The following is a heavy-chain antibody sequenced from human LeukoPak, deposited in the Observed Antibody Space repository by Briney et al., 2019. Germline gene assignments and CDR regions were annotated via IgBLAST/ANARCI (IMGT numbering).Heavy chain of an antibody. CDR2: FDPEDGET. CDR3: ATDSGGAVAGPYYYYGMDV. J-gene: IGHJ6*02. V-gene: IGHV1-24*01. D-gene: IGHD6-19*01. Sequence: ASVKVSCKVSGYTLTELSMHWVRQAPGKGLEWMGGFDPEDGETIYAQKFQGRVTMTEDTSTDTAYMELSSLRSEDTAVYYCATDSGGAVAGPYYYYGMDVWGQGTTVTVSS. CDR1: GYTLTELS.